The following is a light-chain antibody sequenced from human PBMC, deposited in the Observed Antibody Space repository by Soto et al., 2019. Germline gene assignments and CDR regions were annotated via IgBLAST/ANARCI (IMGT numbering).Light chain of an antibody. J-gene: IGKJ1*01. CDR3: QHYNSYSEA. CDR2: KAS. Sequence: DIQMTQSPSTLSGSVGDRVTITCRASQTISSWLAWNQQKPGKAPKLLIYKASTIKSGVPSRFSGSGSGTEFTLTISSLQPDDFATYYCQHYNSYSEAFGQGTKVDIK. V-gene: IGKV1-5*03. CDR1: QTISSW.